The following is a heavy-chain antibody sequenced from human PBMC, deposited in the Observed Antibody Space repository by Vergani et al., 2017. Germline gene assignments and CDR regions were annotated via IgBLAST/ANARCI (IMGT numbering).Heavy chain of an antibody. CDR2: ISNDGSKK. Sequence: QVQLAESGGGRVQPGRSLRLSCAASGFSFSSHAIHWVRQAPGKGLEWVAVISNDGSKKYYADSVKGRFTISRDNSKNTLDLQMNSLRTQDTAVYYCAKAGSVTSGRLQYNFYMDVWVKGTTVTVS. J-gene: IGHJ6*03. V-gene: IGHV3-30*18. CDR1: GFSFSSHA. D-gene: IGHD3-10*01. CDR3: AKAGSVTSGRLQYNFYMDV.